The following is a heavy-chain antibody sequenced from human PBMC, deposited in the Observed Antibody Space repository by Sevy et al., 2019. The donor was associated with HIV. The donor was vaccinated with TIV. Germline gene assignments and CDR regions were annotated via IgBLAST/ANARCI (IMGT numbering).Heavy chain of an antibody. J-gene: IGHJ4*02. CDR1: GYTFTGYY. CDR2: INPNSGGT. V-gene: IGHV1-2*02. CDR3: ATPYCGGDCYSLGTYYFDY. Sequence: ASVKVSCKASGYTFTGYYMHWVRQAPGQGLEWMGWINPNSGGTNYAQKFQGRVTMTRDTSISTAYMELSRLRSDDTAVYYGATPYCGGDCYSLGTYYFDYWGQGTLVTVSS. D-gene: IGHD2-21*02.